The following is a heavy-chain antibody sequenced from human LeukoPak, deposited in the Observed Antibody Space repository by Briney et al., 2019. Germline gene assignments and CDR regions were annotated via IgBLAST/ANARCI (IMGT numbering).Heavy chain of an antibody. Sequence: GRSLRLSCAASGFTFSAYVMHWVRQAPGKGLEYVAVISNDGNEKYYADSVKGRFSISRDNSKNTLYLQMSSLRTGDTAVYYCARDGGYTGGWTYGAGDYWGQGTLVTVSS. D-gene: IGHD2-8*02. CDR1: GFTFSAYV. J-gene: IGHJ4*01. CDR2: ISNDGNEK. CDR3: ARDGGYTGGWTYGAGDY. V-gene: IGHV3-30*04.